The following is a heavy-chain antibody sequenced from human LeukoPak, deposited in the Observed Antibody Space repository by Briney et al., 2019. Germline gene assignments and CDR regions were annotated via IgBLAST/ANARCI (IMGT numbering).Heavy chain of an antibody. CDR3: ARHGSVRSPLGP. CDR2: IYATGST. Sequence: SETLSLTCIVPGGSTSSYYWSWIRQPPGEGLEWIGYIYATGSTNYNPSLKSRVTISVDTSKNPYSLNLRSVTDADTAVYYCARHGSVRSPLGPWGQGTLVTVSS. CDR1: GGSTSSYY. J-gene: IGHJ5*02. D-gene: IGHD3-10*01. V-gene: IGHV4-4*09.